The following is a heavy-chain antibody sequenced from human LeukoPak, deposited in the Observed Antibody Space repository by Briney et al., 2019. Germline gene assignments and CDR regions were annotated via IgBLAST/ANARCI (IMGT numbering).Heavy chain of an antibody. Sequence: PGGSLRLSCAASGFIVSSNYMTWVRQAPGEGLEWVSVIHNDGSTYYTDSVKGRFTISRDNSKNTLYLQMNSLRVEDTAVYYCAALARDYGGQGTRVTVSS. J-gene: IGHJ4*02. D-gene: IGHD3-3*02. CDR1: GFIVSSNY. V-gene: IGHV3-53*05. CDR2: IHNDGST. CDR3: AALARDY.